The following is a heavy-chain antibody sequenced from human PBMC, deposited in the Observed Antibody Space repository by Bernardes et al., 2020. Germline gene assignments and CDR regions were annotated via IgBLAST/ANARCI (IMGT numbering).Heavy chain of an antibody. CDR1: GFTFSSYW. D-gene: IGHD6-13*01. J-gene: IGHJ4*02. CDR2: RNQDGSEK. CDR3: ARDGVAAGVYFDY. V-gene: IGHV3-7*03. Sequence: GGFLRLSCAVSGFTFSSYWMNRVRQAPGKGLEWVATRNQDGSEKYYVDSVKGQFTIPSDNAKHSLYLQMNSLRAEDTAVYYCARDGVAAGVYFDYWGQGTQVTVSS.